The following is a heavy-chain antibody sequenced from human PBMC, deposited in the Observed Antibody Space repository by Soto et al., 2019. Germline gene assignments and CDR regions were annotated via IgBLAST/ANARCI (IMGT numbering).Heavy chain of an antibody. Sequence: ASVDVSCTASGYTFTGYYMPWVRQAPGQGPEWMGSINPNSGGTNYAQKFQGWVTMTRDTSISTAYMELSRLKSDDTTVYYGGRGPEIPLTMIVVDPRANWCDPWGQGTLVTVSS. J-gene: IGHJ5*02. CDR1: GYTFTGYY. V-gene: IGHV1-2*04. CDR2: INPNSGGT. D-gene: IGHD3-22*01. CDR3: GRGPEIPLTMIVVDPRANWCDP.